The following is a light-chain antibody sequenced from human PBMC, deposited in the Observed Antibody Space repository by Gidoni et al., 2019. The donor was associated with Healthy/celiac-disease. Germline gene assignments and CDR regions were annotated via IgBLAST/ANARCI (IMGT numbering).Light chain of an antibody. CDR1: SSDVGGYNY. CDR3: CSYAGSYTV. CDR2: DVS. V-gene: IGLV2-11*01. Sequence: QSALPQPRSVSGSPGQSVTIACTGTSSDVGGYNYVSWYHQHPGKAPKLMIYDVSKRPSGVPDRFSGSKSGNTASLTISGVQAEDEADYYCCSYAGSYTVFGGGTKLTVL. J-gene: IGLJ2*01.